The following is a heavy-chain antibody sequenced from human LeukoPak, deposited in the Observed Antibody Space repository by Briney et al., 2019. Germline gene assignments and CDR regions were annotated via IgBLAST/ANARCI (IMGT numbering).Heavy chain of an antibody. CDR3: ARDQLPYYYYYMDV. Sequence: SGGSLRLSCAASGFTFSSYWMSWVRQAPGKGLEWVANIKQDGSEKYYVGSVKGRFTISRDNAKNSLYLQMNSLRAEDTAVYYCARDQLPYYYYYMDVWGKGTTVTVSS. CDR1: GFTFSSYW. CDR2: IKQDGSEK. J-gene: IGHJ6*03. D-gene: IGHD1-26*01. V-gene: IGHV3-7*01.